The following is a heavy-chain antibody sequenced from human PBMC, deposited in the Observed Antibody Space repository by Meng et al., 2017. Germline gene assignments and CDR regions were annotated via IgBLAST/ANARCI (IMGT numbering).Heavy chain of an antibody. CDR1: GFTFSDYY. D-gene: IGHD6-6*01. CDR3: ARDWGIAARSYYFDY. Sequence: GESLKISCAASGFTFSDYYMSWIRQAPGKGLEWVSYISSSGSTIYYADSVKGRFTISRDNAKNSLYLQMNSLRAEDTAVYYCARDWGIAARSYYFDYWGQGTLVTVSS. V-gene: IGHV3-11*04. J-gene: IGHJ4*02. CDR2: ISSSGSTI.